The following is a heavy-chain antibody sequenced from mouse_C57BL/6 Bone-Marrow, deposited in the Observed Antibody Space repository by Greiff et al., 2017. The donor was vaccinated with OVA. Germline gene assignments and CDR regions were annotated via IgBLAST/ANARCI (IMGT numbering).Heavy chain of an antibody. V-gene: IGHV10-1*01. CDR1: GFSFNTYA. CDR3: VRYYYGSSSDAMDY. Sequence: EVKVVESGGGLVQPKGSLKLSCAASGFSFNTYAMNWVRQAPGKGLEWVARIRSKSNNYATYSADSVKDRFTISRDDSESMLYLQMNNLKTEDTAMYYCVRYYYGSSSDAMDYWGQGTSVTVSS. CDR2: IRSKSNNYAT. D-gene: IGHD1-1*01. J-gene: IGHJ4*01.